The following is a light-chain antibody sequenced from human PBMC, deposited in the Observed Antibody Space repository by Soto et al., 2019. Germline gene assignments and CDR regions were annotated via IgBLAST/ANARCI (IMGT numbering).Light chain of an antibody. CDR1: STDIGAGYG. Sequence: QSVLTQPPSVSGDPGQRVTISCTGSSTDIGAGYGVHWYQQLPGTAPKLLIYGDSNRPSGVPDRFAGSKSGTSASLAITGLQPEDEADYYCQSYDSSLTGVFGGGTKLTVL. V-gene: IGLV1-40*01. CDR2: GDS. J-gene: IGLJ3*02. CDR3: QSYDSSLTGV.